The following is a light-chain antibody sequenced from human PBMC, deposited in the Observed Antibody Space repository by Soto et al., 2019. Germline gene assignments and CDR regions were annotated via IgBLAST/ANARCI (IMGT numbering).Light chain of an antibody. CDR3: QQYSTYPLT. V-gene: IGKV1-5*03. CDR2: KAP. J-gene: IGKJ2*01. Sequence: DIQMTQSPSTLSASVGDRVTITCRASQNIGTLLAWYQQKPGKAPIFLIYKAPSLESGVPSRFSGSGSGTEFTLTISSLQPDDFATYYCQQYSTYPLTFGQGTKLEIK. CDR1: QNIGTL.